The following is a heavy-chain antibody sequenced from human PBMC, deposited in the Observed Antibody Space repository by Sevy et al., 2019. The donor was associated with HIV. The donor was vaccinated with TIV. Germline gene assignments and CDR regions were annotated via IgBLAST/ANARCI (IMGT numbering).Heavy chain of an antibody. Sequence: GGSLRLSCAASGFTVSSNYMSWVRQAPGKGLEWVSVIYSGGSTYYADSVKGRFTISRDNSKNTLYLQMNSLRAEDTAVYYCARSNNAIMIFHWGQGTLVTVSS. D-gene: IGHD3-9*01. J-gene: IGHJ4*02. V-gene: IGHV3-53*01. CDR2: IYSGGST. CDR1: GFTVSSNY. CDR3: ARSNNAIMIFH.